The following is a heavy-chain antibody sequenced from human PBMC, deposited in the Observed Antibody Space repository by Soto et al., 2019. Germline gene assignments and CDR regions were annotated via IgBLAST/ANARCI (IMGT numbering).Heavy chain of an antibody. CDR2: IYHSGST. CDR3: ASPNAGGNLGY. V-gene: IGHV4-4*02. CDR1: GGSISSSNW. Sequence: SETLSLTCAVSGGSISSSNWWSWVRQPPGKGLEWIGEIYHSGSTNYNPSPKSRVTISVDKSKNQFSLKLSSVTAADTAVYYCASPNAGGNLGYWGQGTLVTVSS. D-gene: IGHD2-15*01. J-gene: IGHJ4*02.